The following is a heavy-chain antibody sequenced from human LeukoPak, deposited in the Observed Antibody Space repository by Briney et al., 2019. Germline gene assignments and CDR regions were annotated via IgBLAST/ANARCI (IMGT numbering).Heavy chain of an antibody. CDR1: GFTVSSNY. J-gene: IGHJ4*02. D-gene: IGHD6-13*01. CDR2: IYSGGDT. CDR3: VRAFVTAAGFFDT. V-gene: IGHV3-53*05. Sequence: GGSLRLSCAASGFTVSSNYMSWVRLAPGKGLEWVSVIYSGGDTHYAGSVKGRFTISRDNSVNTLYLQMNSLRTEDTAVYYCVRAFVTAAGFFDTWGQGTLVTVSS.